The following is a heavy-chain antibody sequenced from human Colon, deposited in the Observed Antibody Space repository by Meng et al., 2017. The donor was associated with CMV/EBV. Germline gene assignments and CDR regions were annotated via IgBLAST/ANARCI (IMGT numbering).Heavy chain of an antibody. D-gene: IGHD3-10*01. CDR3: ARGSISMVRGVIIAYGMDA. CDR1: GYTFTSYG. Sequence: ASVKVSCKASGYTFTSYGISWVRQAPGQGLEWMGWISAYNGNTNYAQKLQGRVTMTTDTSTSTAYMELRSLRSDDTAVYYCARGSISMVRGVIIAYGMDAWGQGTTVTVSS. V-gene: IGHV1-18*01. J-gene: IGHJ6*02. CDR2: ISAYNGNT.